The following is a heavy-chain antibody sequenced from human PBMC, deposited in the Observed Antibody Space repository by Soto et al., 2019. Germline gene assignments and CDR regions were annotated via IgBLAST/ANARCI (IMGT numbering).Heavy chain of an antibody. D-gene: IGHD5-12*01. J-gene: IGHJ3*01. CDR2: ITNNGDTT. Sequence: ESGGALAPPGGSLRLSCVGSGFTFSIYALTWVRQAPGKGLEWVSLITNNGDTTFFGDSVKGRFSISRDNSKNTLYLQLENLRAEDTAVYYCAMSAGYGGAFDVWGQGTMVAVSS. CDR1: GFTFSIYA. V-gene: IGHV3-23*01. CDR3: AMSAGYGGAFDV.